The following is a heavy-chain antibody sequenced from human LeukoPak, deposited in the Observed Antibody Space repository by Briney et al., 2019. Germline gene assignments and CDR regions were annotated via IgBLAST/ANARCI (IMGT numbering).Heavy chain of an antibody. CDR2: IYSGRST. CDR3: ANEELDY. J-gene: IGHJ4*02. CDR1: GFSVSSNY. V-gene: IGHV3-66*01. Sequence: GGSLRLSCTASGFSVSSNYMSWVRQAPGKGLEWVSVIYSGRSTYYADSVKGRVTISRDRSNNTLYLQMNSLRVEDTAVYYCANEELDYWGQGVLVTVSS.